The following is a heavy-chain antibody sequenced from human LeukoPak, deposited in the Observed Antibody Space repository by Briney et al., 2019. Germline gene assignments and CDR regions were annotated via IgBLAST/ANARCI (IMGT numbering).Heavy chain of an antibody. V-gene: IGHV3-23*01. CDR2: ISASGGST. J-gene: IGHJ4*02. Sequence: GGSLRLSCAASTFSFSSYAMSWVRQAPGKRLEWVSTISASGGSTYYAESAKGRFTISRDNSKNTLHLQMNSLRDEDTAVYYCAKIGSDYYYGLGEAYYWGQGTPVTVSS. CDR3: AKIGSDYYYGLGEAYY. CDR1: TFSFSSYA. D-gene: IGHD3-10*01.